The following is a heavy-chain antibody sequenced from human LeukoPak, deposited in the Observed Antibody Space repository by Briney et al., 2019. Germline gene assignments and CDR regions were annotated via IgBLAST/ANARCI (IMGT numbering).Heavy chain of an antibody. J-gene: IGHJ6*03. V-gene: IGHV3-74*01. CDR3: AKAGTVPTYYDFWSGYFPYYYYYMDV. D-gene: IGHD3-3*01. CDR2: TDTEGTST. CDR1: GFTFSSYW. Sequence: GGSLRLSCAASGFTFSSYWLHWVRQAPGQGLVWVSRTDTEGTSTHYADSVKGRFTVSRDNAKNTLYLQMNSLRAEDTAVYYCAKAGTVPTYYDFWSGYFPYYYYYMDVWGKGTTVTVSS.